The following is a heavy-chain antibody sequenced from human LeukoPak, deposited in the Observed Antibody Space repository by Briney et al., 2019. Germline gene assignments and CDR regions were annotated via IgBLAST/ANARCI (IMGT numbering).Heavy chain of an antibody. CDR3: ARLYRSSWTFDY. Sequence: ASVKVSCKASGYTFTGYYMHWVRQAPGQGLEWMGRINPNSGGTNYAQKFQGRVTMTRDTSISTAYMELSRLRSDDTAVYYCARLYRSSWTFDYWGQGTLVTVSS. CDR1: GYTFTGYY. J-gene: IGHJ4*02. D-gene: IGHD6-13*01. CDR2: INPNSGGT. V-gene: IGHV1-2*06.